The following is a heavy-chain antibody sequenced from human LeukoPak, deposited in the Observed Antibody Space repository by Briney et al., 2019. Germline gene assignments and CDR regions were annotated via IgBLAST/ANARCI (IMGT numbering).Heavy chain of an antibody. Sequence: SETLSLTCTVSGGSISSSSYYWGWIRQPPGKGLEWIGSIYYSGSTYYNPSLKSRVTISVDTSKNQFSLKLSSVTAADTAVYYCASANYYYDSSSFDYWGQGTLVTVSS. J-gene: IGHJ4*02. D-gene: IGHD3-22*01. CDR2: IYYSGST. V-gene: IGHV4-39*07. CDR3: ASANYYYDSSSFDY. CDR1: GGSISSSSYY.